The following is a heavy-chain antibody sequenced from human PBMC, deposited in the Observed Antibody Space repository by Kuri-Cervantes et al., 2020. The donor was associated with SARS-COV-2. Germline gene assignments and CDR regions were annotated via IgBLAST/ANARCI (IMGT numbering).Heavy chain of an antibody. CDR2: INPDGSYT. Sequence: GESLKISCAASGFTFSGHWIHWVRQAPGKGLVWVSRINPDGSYTNNADSVKGRFTLSRDNAKNMLFLQMNSLRAEDTAVYYCARDFGSWYVFWSYYGMDVWGQGTTVTVSS. CDR1: GFTFSGHW. CDR3: ARDFGSWYVFWSYYGMDV. V-gene: IGHV3-74*01. D-gene: IGHD6-13*01. J-gene: IGHJ6*02.